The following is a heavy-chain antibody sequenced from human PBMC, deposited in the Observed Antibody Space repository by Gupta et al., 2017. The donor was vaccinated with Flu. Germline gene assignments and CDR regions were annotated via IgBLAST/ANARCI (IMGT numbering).Heavy chain of an antibody. V-gene: IGHV3-23*01. CDR3: XSXYCSSGXARCYHRYWYSDL. D-gene: IGHD2-2*01. Sequence: VRQAPGKGLEWVSAISAGGSSVYYIDSVKGRFTISRDNSKNTLYLQMDSLRAEDTAVYYCXSXYCSSGXARCYHRYWYSDLWGRGTRVTVSS. CDR2: ISAGGSSV. J-gene: IGHJ2*01.